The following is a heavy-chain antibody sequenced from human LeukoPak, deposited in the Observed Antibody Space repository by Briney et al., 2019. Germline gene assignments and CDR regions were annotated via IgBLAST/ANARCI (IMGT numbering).Heavy chain of an antibody. D-gene: IGHD6-13*01. CDR3: ASPSIPTEYSSSWYYYYYMDV. Sequence: ASVKVSCKASGYTFTSYGISWVRQAPGQGLEWMGWINPNSGGTNYAQKFQGRVTMTRDTSISTAYMELSRLRSDDTAVYYCASPSIPTEYSSSWYYYYYMDVWGKGTTVTVSS. J-gene: IGHJ6*03. V-gene: IGHV1-2*02. CDR2: INPNSGGT. CDR1: GYTFTSYG.